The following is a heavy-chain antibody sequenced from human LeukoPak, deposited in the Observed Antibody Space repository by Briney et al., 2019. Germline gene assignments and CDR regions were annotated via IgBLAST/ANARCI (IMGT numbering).Heavy chain of an antibody. CDR1: GFTFSSHN. V-gene: IGHV3-48*02. Sequence: PGGSLRLSCAASGFTFSSHNMNWVRQAPGKGLEWVSYISSSGSNIYYADSVKGRFTISRDNAKNSLFLQMNSLRDDDTAVYYCARDRYYDSSGYFDYWGQGTLVTVSS. J-gene: IGHJ4*02. D-gene: IGHD3-22*01. CDR3: ARDRYYDSSGYFDY. CDR2: ISSSGSNI.